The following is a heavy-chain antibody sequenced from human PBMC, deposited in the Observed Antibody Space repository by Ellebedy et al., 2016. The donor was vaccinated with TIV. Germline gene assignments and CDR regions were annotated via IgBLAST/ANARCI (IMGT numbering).Heavy chain of an antibody. D-gene: IGHD1-1*01. CDR2: ISYDGSHR. CDR3: AREHMTSTGSPLDY. V-gene: IGHV3-30*03. CDR1: GFYFGAYG. Sequence: PGGSLRLSCKGSGFYFGAYGIHWVRQAPGKGLEWVAIISYDGSHRYYADSVKGRFTISRDISKNTLYLQMNSLRAEDTAVYYCAREHMTSTGSPLDYWGQGTLVTVSS. J-gene: IGHJ4*02.